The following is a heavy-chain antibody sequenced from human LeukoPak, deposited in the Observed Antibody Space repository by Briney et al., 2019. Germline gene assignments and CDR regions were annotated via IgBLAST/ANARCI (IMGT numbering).Heavy chain of an antibody. J-gene: IGHJ2*01. D-gene: IGHD3-22*01. CDR1: GYSFSTYW. CDR2: ISPGDSDS. V-gene: IGHV5-51*01. Sequence: GESLKISCKTSGYSFSTYWNGWVRQMPGKALEWMGIISPGDSDSPYSPSFQGQVTISADKSISTAYLQWSSLKASDTAMYYCARLYYYDSGGSYGCYFDLWGRGTLVTVSS. CDR3: ARLYYYDSGGSYGCYFDL.